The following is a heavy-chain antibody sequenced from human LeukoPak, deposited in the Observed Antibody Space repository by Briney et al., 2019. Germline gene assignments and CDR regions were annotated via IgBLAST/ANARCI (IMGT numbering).Heavy chain of an antibody. J-gene: IGHJ3*02. Sequence: GGSLRLSCAASGFSLCRSGMHCVCQAPGKGLEWVSDMEYTGSNEWYADSVKGRFSISRDNSKNTLYLQMNSLRYEDTALYFCANRFCGGDCSLRDALSIWGQGTMVTVFS. CDR1: GFSLCRSG. CDR3: ANRFCGGDCSLRDALSI. CDR2: MEYTGSNE. V-gene: IGHV3-30*02. D-gene: IGHD2-21*02.